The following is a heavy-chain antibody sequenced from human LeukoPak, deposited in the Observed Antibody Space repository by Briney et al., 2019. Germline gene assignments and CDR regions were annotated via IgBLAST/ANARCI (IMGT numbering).Heavy chain of an antibody. Sequence: PCWSLRLSCAASGFSFSTYWMSWVRQAPGKGLAWVANINEDGNEKHYVGYVNGGFSIFRDNAKNSIYLQLNRMRVEDTAVYYCARDPGVESDGTVGHYDYWGQGTLVTVSS. CDR1: GFSFSTYW. J-gene: IGHJ4*02. V-gene: IGHV3-7*01. CDR3: ARDPGVESDGTVGHYDY. CDR2: INEDGNEK. D-gene: IGHD4-23*01.